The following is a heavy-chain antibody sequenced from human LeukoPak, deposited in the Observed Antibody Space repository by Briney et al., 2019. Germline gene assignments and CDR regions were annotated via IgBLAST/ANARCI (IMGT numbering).Heavy chain of an antibody. CDR2: INWNGGST. Sequence: PGGSLRLSCAASGFTFDDYGLSWVRQAPGKGLEWVSGINWNGGSTGYADSVKGRFTISRDNAKNSLYLQMNSLRAEDTAVYYCARVKLGSSWYGDRFDYWGQGTLVTVSS. CDR1: GFTFDDYG. D-gene: IGHD6-13*01. J-gene: IGHJ4*02. CDR3: ARVKLGSSWYGDRFDY. V-gene: IGHV3-20*04.